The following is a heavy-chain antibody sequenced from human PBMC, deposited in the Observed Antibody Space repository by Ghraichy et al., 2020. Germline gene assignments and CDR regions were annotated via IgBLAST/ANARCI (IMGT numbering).Heavy chain of an antibody. CDR2: IYSGGTT. CDR3: ARVSTVTTYAFDI. Sequence: CAASGFTVSSNYMSWVRQAPGKGLEWVSVIYSGGTTYYADSVKGRFTISRDNSKNTLYLQMNSLRAEDTAVYYCARVSTVTTYAFDIWGQGTMVTVSS. CDR1: GFTVSSNY. D-gene: IGHD4-17*01. V-gene: IGHV3-53*01. J-gene: IGHJ3*02.